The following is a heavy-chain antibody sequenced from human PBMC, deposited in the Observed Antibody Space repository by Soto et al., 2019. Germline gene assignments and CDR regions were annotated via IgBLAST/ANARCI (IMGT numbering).Heavy chain of an antibody. Sequence: PGGSLRLSCEASGFTFYNYAIAWVRQAPGKGLEWVSGITSSGAAYYADSVKGRFTISRDNSKNTLYLQMNSLRAEDTAVYYCAKGESSVSARDFDPWGQGTLVTVSS. D-gene: IGHD3-22*01. V-gene: IGHV3-23*01. CDR3: AKGESSVSARDFDP. J-gene: IGHJ5*02. CDR2: ITSSGAA. CDR1: GFTFYNYA.